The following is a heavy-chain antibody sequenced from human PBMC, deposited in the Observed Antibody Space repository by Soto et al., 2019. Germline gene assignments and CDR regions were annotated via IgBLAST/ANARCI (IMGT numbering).Heavy chain of an antibody. V-gene: IGHV3-48*01. CDR1: GFTISSYS. CDR3: ARDPDSSGWYNWFDP. Sequence: GGSLRLSWAASGFTISSYSMNWVRQAPGKGLEWVSYISSSGSTIYYADSVKGRFTISRDNAKNSLYLQMNSLRAEDTAVYYCARDPDSSGWYNWFDPWGQGTLVTVSS. J-gene: IGHJ5*02. CDR2: ISSSGSTI. D-gene: IGHD6-19*01.